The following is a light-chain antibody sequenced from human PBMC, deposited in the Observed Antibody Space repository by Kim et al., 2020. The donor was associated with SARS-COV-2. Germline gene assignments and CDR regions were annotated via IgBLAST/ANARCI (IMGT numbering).Light chain of an antibody. CDR3: QAWDNRVTLV. J-gene: IGLJ2*01. CDR2: EDT. V-gene: IGLV3-1*01. Sequence: VAPGQTASITCSGDRLGDKYVCWYRQKPGQSPVLVIYEDTKRPLGIPERFSGSKSGTTATLTISGTQAMDEADYYCQAWDNRVTLVFGGGTQLTVL. CDR1: RLGDKY.